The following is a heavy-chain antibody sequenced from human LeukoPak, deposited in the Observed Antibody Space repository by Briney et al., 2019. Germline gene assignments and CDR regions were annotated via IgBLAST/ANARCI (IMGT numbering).Heavy chain of an antibody. CDR3: ARGTRSVSGLSFDY. CDR1: GGSFRGYY. D-gene: IGHD6-19*01. J-gene: IGHJ4*02. V-gene: IGHV4-34*01. CDR2: INHSGST. Sequence: PSETLSLTCAVYGGSFRGYYWSWIRQPPGKGLEWIGEINHSGSTNYNPSLKSRVTISVDTSKNQFSLKLSSVTAADTAVYYCARGTRSVSGLSFDYWGQGTLVTVSS.